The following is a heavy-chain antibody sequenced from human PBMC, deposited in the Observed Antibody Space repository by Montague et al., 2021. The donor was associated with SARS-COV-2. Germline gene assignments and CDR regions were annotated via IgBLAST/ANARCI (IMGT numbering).Heavy chain of an antibody. D-gene: IGHD6-13*01. Sequence: SETLSLTCAVSGGSINTNNWWTWVRQPPGEGLAWIGQIFHSGITNYNPSLESRVTISVDKSKNQFSLRLSSVTAADTAVYYCARGRLVGDSSSWYYFDYWGQGTLVAVSS. CDR3: ARGRLVGDSSSWYYFDY. J-gene: IGHJ4*02. CDR1: GGSINTNNW. CDR2: IFHSGIT. V-gene: IGHV4-4*02.